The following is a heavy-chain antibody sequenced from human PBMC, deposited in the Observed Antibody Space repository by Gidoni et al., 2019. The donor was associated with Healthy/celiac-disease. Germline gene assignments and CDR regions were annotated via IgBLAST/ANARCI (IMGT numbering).Heavy chain of an antibody. CDR3: ARGEAVAGTNTHYYYGMDV. CDR1: GYTFTSYY. D-gene: IGHD6-19*01. J-gene: IGHJ6*02. Sequence: QVQLVQSGAEVKKPGASVKVSCTASGYTFTSYYMHWVRQAPGQGLEWMGIINPSGGSTSYAQKFQGRVTMTRDTSTSTVYMELSSLRSEDTAVYYCARGEAVAGTNTHYYYGMDVWGQGTTVTVSS. V-gene: IGHV1-46*01. CDR2: INPSGGST.